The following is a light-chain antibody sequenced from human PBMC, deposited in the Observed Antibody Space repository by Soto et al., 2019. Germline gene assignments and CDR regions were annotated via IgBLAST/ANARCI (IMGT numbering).Light chain of an antibody. CDR2: DVS. CDR3: SSYTSSSVL. Sequence: QSVLTQPASVSGSPGQSITISCTGSSSDIGGSNFVSWYQQHPGKAPKLMIYDVSNRPSGLSNRFSGSKSGNTASLTISGLQAEDEADYYCSSYTSSSVLFGGGTKLTVL. CDR1: SSDIGGSNF. J-gene: IGLJ2*01. V-gene: IGLV2-14*03.